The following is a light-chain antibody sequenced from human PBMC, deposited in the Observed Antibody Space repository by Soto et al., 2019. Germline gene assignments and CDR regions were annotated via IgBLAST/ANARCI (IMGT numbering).Light chain of an antibody. CDR1: SSNIGAGYD. CDR3: QSYDSSLSGYV. V-gene: IGLV1-40*01. CDR2: GNS. J-gene: IGLJ1*01. Sequence: QSVLTQPPSVSGAPGQRVTISCPGSSSNIGAGYDVHWYQQLPGTAPKLLIYGNSNRPSGVPDRFSGSKSGTSASLAITGLHAEDEADYYCQSYDSSLSGYVFGTGTKLTVL.